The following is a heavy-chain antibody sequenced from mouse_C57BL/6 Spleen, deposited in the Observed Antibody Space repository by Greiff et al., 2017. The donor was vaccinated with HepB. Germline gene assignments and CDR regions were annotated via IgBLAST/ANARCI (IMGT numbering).Heavy chain of an antibody. V-gene: IGHV1-4*01. CDR1: GYTFTSYT. J-gene: IGHJ3*01. Sequence: QVQLKESGAELARPGASVKMSCKASGYTFTSYTMHWVKQRPGQGLEWIGYINPSSGYTKYNQKFKDKATLTADKSSSTAYMQLSSLTSEDSAVYYCARPGYDYGEGVWFAYWGQGTLVTVSA. CDR3: ARPGYDYGEGVWFAY. D-gene: IGHD2-4*01. CDR2: INPSSGYT.